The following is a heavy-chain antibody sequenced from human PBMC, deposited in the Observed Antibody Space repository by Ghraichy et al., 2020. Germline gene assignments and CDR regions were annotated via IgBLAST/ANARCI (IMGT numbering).Heavy chain of an antibody. CDR2: IIPIFGTA. V-gene: IGHV1-69*05. D-gene: IGHD5-18*01. CDR3: ARDVDTAMASGWFDP. Sequence: SVKVSCKASGGTFSSYAISWVRQAPGQGLEWMGGIIPIFGTANYAQKFQGRVTITTDESTSTAYMELSSLRSEDTAVYYCARDVDTAMASGWFDPWGQGTLVTVSS. CDR1: GGTFSSYA. J-gene: IGHJ5*02.